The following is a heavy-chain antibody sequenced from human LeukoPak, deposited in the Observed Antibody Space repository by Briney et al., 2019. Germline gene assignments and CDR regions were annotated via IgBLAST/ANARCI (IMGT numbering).Heavy chain of an antibody. CDR1: GFTFSRYS. CDR2: ISSSSSTI. V-gene: IGHV3-48*01. Sequence: PGGSLRLSCAASGFTFSRYSMNWVRQAPGKGLVWISYISSSSSTIYYADSVKGRFNNSRDNAKNSLYLQMNSLRAEDTAVYYCVSSPYYYMDVWGKGTTVIVSS. D-gene: IGHD2-2*01. CDR3: VSSPYYYMDV. J-gene: IGHJ6*03.